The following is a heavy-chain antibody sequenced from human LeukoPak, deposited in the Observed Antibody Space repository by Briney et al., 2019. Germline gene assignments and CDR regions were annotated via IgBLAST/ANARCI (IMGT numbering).Heavy chain of an antibody. CDR3: TRQYGDYAISSSSAFDI. Sequence: SGGPLRLSCAASGCTFSGSAMHWVRQASGKGLEWVGRIRSKANSYAAAYAASVKGRFTISRDDSKNTAYLQMNSLKTEDTAVYYCTRQYGDYAISSSSAFDIWGQGTMVTVSS. CDR1: GCTFSGSA. D-gene: IGHD4-17*01. J-gene: IGHJ3*02. V-gene: IGHV3-73*01. CDR2: IRSKANSYAA.